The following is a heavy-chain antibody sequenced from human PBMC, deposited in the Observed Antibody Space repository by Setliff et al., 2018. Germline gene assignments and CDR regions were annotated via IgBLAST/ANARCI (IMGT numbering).Heavy chain of an antibody. CDR2: INFSGGKT. V-gene: IGHV1-46*01. Sequence: GASVKVSCKASGYTFISYYMHWVRQAPGQGLEWMGIINFSGGKTSYAQNFQGRVTMTRDTSTSTVSMELGRLRSDDTAVYYCARGGWHWPEYCHHWGQGTLVTISA. J-gene: IGHJ1*01. D-gene: IGHD1-1*01. CDR3: ARGGWHWPEYCHH. CDR1: GYTFISYY.